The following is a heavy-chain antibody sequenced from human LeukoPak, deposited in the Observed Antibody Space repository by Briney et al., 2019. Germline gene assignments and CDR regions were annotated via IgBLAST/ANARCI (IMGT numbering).Heavy chain of an antibody. D-gene: IGHD4-17*01. J-gene: IGHJ3*02. V-gene: IGHV4-59*11. CDR2: ISYIGST. CDR3: ARDLVTVTKGFDI. Sequence: PSETLTHTCAVSDDSFSSHYWTWIRQPPGKGLEWIGYISYIGSTNYNPSLKSRVTISIDTSKNQFSLKLSSVTAADTAVYYCARDLVTVTKGFDIWGQGTMVSVSS. CDR1: DDSFSSHY.